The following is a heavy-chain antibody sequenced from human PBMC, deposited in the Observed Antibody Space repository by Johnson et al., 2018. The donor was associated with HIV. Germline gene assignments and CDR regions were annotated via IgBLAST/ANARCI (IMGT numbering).Heavy chain of an antibody. V-gene: IGHV3-7*01. D-gene: IGHD5-18*01. CDR3: ARDWGTIQLWSSGAFDI. CDR2: IEQDGSEK. J-gene: IGHJ3*02. Sequence: VLLVESGGGLVQPGGSLRLSCAASGFSFRSYWMSWVRQAPGKGLEWVANIEQDGSEKYYVDSVKGRFTISRDNAKNSLYLQMNSLRAEDTAVHYCARDWGTIQLWSSGAFDIWGQGTMVTVSS. CDR1: GFSFRSYW.